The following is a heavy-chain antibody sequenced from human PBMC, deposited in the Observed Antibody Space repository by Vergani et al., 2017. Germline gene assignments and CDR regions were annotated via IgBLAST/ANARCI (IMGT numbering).Heavy chain of an antibody. Sequence: QLHLQESGPGLVKPSETLSLTCTVSGCSITSSSYYWGWIRQSPGKGLEWIGSIYYSENKFYNPSLESRVTLSIDTTKNQFSLKLKSVTAADTAVYYCARCFRDEGMIYGGTVENWFDPWGQGTLVTVSS. V-gene: IGHV4-39*01. CDR2: IYYSENK. D-gene: IGHD3-22*01. CDR3: ARCFRDEGMIYGGTVENWFDP. CDR1: GCSITSSSYY. J-gene: IGHJ5*02.